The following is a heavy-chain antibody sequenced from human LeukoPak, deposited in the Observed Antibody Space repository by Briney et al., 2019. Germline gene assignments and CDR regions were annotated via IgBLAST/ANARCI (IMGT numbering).Heavy chain of an antibody. J-gene: IGHJ4*02. V-gene: IGHV3-30*02. CDR3: AKEGSGYSYGHFDY. Sequence: GGSLRLSCAASGFTFSSYGMHWVRQAPGKGLGWVAFIRYDGSNKYYADSVKGRFTISRDNSKNTLYLQMNSLRAEDTAVYYCAKEGSGYSYGHFDYWGQGTLVTVSS. D-gene: IGHD5-18*01. CDR2: IRYDGSNK. CDR1: GFTFSSYG.